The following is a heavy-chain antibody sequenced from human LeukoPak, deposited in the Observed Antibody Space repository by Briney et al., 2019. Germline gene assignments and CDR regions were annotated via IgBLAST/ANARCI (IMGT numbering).Heavy chain of an antibody. CDR3: VRGVGVSRFNYFDP. CDR2: IWYDASNK. CDR1: GFTFSSFG. V-gene: IGHV3-33*01. D-gene: IGHD6-13*01. Sequence: PGGSLTLSCAASGFTFSSFGMHWVRQAPGKGLEWVAVIWYDASNKYYADSVKGRSTISRDNSKNTLFLQMNSLRDDDTAVYYCVRGVGVSRFNYFDPWGQGTLVIVSS. J-gene: IGHJ5*02.